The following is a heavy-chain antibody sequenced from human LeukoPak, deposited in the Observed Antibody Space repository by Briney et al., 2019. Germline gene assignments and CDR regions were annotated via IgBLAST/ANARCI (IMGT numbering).Heavy chain of an antibody. D-gene: IGHD6-19*01. CDR3: AKSVSGWYSFDY. Sequence: GGSLRLSCAASGLTFSNYAMSWVRQAPGKGLEWVSLISGSGGTTYYADSVKGWFTISRDNSKSTLYLQMNSLRAEDTAVYYCAKSVSGWYSFDYWGQGTLVTVSS. J-gene: IGHJ4*02. CDR2: ISGSGGTT. V-gene: IGHV3-23*01. CDR1: GLTFSNYA.